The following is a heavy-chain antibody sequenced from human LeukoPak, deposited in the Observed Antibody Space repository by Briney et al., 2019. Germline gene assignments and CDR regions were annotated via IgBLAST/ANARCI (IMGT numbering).Heavy chain of an antibody. CDR3: ARGSPYYDILTGYYPPAPLDY. D-gene: IGHD3-9*01. Sequence: SVKVSCKASGGTFSSYAISWVRQAPGQGLEWMGGIIPIFGTANYAQKFQGRVTITADKSTSTAYMELSSLRSGDTAVYYCARGSPYYDILTGYYPPAPLDYWGQGTLVTVSS. J-gene: IGHJ4*02. CDR1: GGTFSSYA. V-gene: IGHV1-69*06. CDR2: IIPIFGTA.